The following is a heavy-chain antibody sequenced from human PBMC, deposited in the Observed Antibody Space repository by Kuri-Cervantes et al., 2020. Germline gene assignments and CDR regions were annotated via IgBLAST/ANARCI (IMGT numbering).Heavy chain of an antibody. CDR3: ARHTASDPTFDS. V-gene: IGHV4-39*02. CDR2: TFYRGTT. Sequence: GSLRLSCTVSGGSISSSSYYWGWIRQPPGKGLEWIGSTFYRGTTFYNPSLKSRVTIFADTFKNHFSLMLTSVTAADSAVYYCARHTASDPTFDSWGQGTLVTVSS. CDR1: GGSISSSSYY. D-gene: IGHD2-21*02. J-gene: IGHJ4*02.